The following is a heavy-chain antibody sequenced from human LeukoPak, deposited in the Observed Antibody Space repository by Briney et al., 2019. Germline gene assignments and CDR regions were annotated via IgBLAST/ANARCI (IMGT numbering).Heavy chain of an antibody. CDR3: ARAGASGPDAFDI. Sequence: GGSLRLSCAASGFTFSSYAMHWVRQAPGKGLEWVAFISYDGSNEYYTDSVKGRFTISRHISKNTLYLQMPCLRAEVTAVYYCARAGASGPDAFDIWGRGTTVTVSS. CDR2: ISYDGSNE. J-gene: IGHJ3*02. V-gene: IGHV3-30*14. CDR1: GFTFSSYA. D-gene: IGHD4/OR15-4a*01.